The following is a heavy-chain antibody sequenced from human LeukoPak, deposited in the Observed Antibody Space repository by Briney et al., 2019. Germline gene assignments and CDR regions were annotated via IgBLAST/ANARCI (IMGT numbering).Heavy chain of an antibody. CDR3: ARGPDSGSYPRD. V-gene: IGHV3-74*01. CDR1: GFTFSSYW. J-gene: IGHJ4*02. Sequence: GGSLRLSCAASGFTFSSYWMHWVRQAPGKGLVWVSRINTGGSTTDYADSVKGRFTISRDNAKNSLYLQMNSLRAEDTAVYYCARGPDSGSYPRDWGQGTLVTVSS. CDR2: INTGGSTT. D-gene: IGHD1-26*01.